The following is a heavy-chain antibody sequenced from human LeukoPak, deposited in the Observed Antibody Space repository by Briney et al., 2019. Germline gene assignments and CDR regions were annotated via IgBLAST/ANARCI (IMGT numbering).Heavy chain of an antibody. D-gene: IGHD6-19*01. CDR2: ISAYNGNT. V-gene: IGHV1-18*01. J-gene: IGHJ4*02. CDR1: GYTFTSYG. Sequence: APVKVSCKASGYTFTSYGISWVRQAPGQGLEWMGWISAYNGNTNYAQKLQGRVTMTTDTSTSTAYVELMSVRSYDTAVYYCARTYSSRYFDYWGQGTMVTVSS. CDR3: ARTYSSRYFDY.